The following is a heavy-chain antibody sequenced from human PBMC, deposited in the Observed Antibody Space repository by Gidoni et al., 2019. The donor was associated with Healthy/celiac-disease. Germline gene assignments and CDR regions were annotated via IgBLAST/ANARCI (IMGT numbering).Heavy chain of an antibody. CDR2: IKQDGSEK. V-gene: IGHV3-7*03. CDR3: ARDRQHSSGWKGPYFDY. CDR1: GFTFRRYW. D-gene: IGHD6-19*01. J-gene: IGHJ4*02. Sequence: EVQLVESGGGLVQPGGSLRLPCAASGFTFRRYWMSWVRQAPGKGLEWVANIKQDGSEKYYVDSVKGRFTISRDNAKNSLDLQMNSLRAEDTAVYYCARDRQHSSGWKGPYFDYWGQGTLVTVSS.